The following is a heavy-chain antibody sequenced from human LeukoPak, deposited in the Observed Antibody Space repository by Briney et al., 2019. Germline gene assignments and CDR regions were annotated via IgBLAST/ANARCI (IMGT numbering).Heavy chain of an antibody. V-gene: IGHV3-23*01. D-gene: IGHD2-2*02. CDR3: VRVVDHIPY. Sequence: GGSLRLSCAASGFTFNNYAMNWVRQAPGKGLEWVSSISGSGGNTYYAASVKGRFTISRDISKNILYLQMNSLRAEDTAVYYCVRVVDHIPYWGQGTLVTVS. CDR1: GFTFNNYA. J-gene: IGHJ4*02. CDR2: ISGSGGNT.